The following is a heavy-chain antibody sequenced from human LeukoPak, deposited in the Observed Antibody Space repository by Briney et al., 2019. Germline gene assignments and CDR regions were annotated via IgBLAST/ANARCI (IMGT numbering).Heavy chain of an antibody. J-gene: IGHJ4*02. CDR2: ISAYNGNT. D-gene: IGHD6-13*01. CDR1: GYTFTSYG. CDR3: ARVVGTVVPVAMGYSSSWYATPYFDY. V-gene: IGHV1-18*01. Sequence: GASVKVSCKASGYTFTSYGISWVRQAPGQGLEWMGWISAYNGNTNYAQKFQGRVTITADKSTSTAYMELSSLRAEETAVYYCARVVGTVVPVAMGYSSSWYATPYFDYWGQGTLVTVSS.